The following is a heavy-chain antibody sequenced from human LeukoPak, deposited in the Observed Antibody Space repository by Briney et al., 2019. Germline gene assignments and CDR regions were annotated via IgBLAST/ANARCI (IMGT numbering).Heavy chain of an antibody. V-gene: IGHV4-4*07. D-gene: IGHD3-3*01. CDR1: GGSISSYY. CDR3: ARVNTIFGVDLFDY. J-gene: IGHJ4*02. Sequence: PSETLSLTCTVSGGSISSYYWSWIRQPAGKGLEWIGRIYTSGSTNYNPSLKSRVTMSVDTSKNQFSLKLSSVTAADTAVYYCARVNTIFGVDLFDYWGQGTLVTVSS. CDR2: IYTSGST.